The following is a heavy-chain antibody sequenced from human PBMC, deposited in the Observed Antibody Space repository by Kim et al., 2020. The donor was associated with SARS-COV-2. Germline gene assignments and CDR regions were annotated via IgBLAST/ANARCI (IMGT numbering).Heavy chain of an antibody. Sequence: SVKVSCKASGGTFSSYAISWVRQAPGQGLEWMGGIIPIFGTANYAQKFQGRVTITADESTSTAYMELSSLRSEDTAVYYCARGPRYFDWHYFDYWGQGTLVTVSS. CDR1: GGTFSSYA. J-gene: IGHJ4*02. V-gene: IGHV1-69*13. D-gene: IGHD3-9*01. CDR2: IIPIFGTA. CDR3: ARGPRYFDWHYFDY.